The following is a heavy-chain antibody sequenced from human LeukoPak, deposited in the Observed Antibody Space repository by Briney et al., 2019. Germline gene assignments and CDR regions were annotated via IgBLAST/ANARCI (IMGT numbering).Heavy chain of an antibody. CDR3: ARDEEDPSGSYVSVAFDI. J-gene: IGHJ3*02. V-gene: IGHV3-7*01. CDR2: IKQSGSEK. CDR1: GFDFSDHW. Sequence: GGSLRLSCVASGFDFSDHWMTWVRQVPGKRLEWVATIKQSGSEKYYLDSVKGRFTISRDNAKNSLYLQMNSLRAEDTAVYYCARDEEDPSGSYVSVAFDIWGQGTMVTVSS. D-gene: IGHD1-26*01.